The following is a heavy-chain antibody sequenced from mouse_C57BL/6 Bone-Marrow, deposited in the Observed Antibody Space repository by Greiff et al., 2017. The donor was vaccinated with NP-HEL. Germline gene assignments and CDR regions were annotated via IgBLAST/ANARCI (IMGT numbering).Heavy chain of an antibody. D-gene: IGHD1-1*01. J-gene: IGHJ1*03. CDR1: GYSFTDYN. CDR2: INPNYGTT. V-gene: IGHV1-39*01. CDR3: ARGGKYYGSSPSYWYFDV. Sequence: VQLKQSGPELVKPGASVKISCKASGYSFTDYNMNWVKQSNGKSLEWIGVINPNYGTTSYNQKFKGKATLTVDQSSSTAYMQLNSLTSEDSAVYYCARGGKYYGSSPSYWYFDVWGTGTTVTVSS.